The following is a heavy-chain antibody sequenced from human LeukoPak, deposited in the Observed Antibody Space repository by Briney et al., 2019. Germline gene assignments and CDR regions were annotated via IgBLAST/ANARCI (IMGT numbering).Heavy chain of an antibody. CDR1: GFTFSSYG. CDR2: IRYDGSNK. V-gene: IGHV3-30*02. D-gene: IGHD3-22*01. J-gene: IGHJ4*02. CDR3: ARFRHYYDSSGYYSFDY. Sequence: GGSLRPSCAASGFTFSSYGMHWVRQAPGKGLEWVAFIRYDGSNKYYADSVKGRFTISRDNSKNTLYLQMNSLRAEDTAVYYCARFRHYYDSSGYYSFDYWGQGTLVTVSS.